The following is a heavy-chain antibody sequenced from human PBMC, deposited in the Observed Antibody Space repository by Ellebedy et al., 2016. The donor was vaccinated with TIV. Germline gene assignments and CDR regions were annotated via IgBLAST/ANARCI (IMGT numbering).Heavy chain of an antibody. V-gene: IGHV3-64D*06. D-gene: IGHD6-19*01. CDR3: VKGLGFTSGWFPYFDF. J-gene: IGHJ4*02. CDR2: ISGNGGTT. CDR1: GFTFSTYA. Sequence: GESLKISCSASGFTFSTYAMHWVRQAPGKGLEYVSVISGNGGTTYFADSVQGRFTISRDNSKNTLYLQISSLRSEDTAVYYCVKGLGFTSGWFPYFDFWGQGTLVTVSS.